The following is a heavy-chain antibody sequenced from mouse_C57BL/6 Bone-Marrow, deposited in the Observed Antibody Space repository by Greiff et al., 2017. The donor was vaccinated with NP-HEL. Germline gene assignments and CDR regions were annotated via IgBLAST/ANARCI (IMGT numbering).Heavy chain of an antibody. J-gene: IGHJ2*01. V-gene: IGHV1-7*01. Sequence: QVQLKQSGAELAKPGASVKLSCKASGYTFTRYWMPWVHQRPGQGLEWIGYLNPSSGYTKYNQKFKDKATLTADKSSSTAYMQLSSLTYEDSAVYYCARSIITTVVEVDYWGQGTTLTVSS. CDR1: GYTFTRYW. CDR2: LNPSSGYT. D-gene: IGHD1-1*01. CDR3: ARSIITTVVEVDY.